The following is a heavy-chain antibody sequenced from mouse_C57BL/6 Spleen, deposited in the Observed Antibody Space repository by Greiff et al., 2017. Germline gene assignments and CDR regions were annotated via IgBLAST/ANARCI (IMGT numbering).Heavy chain of an antibody. CDR3: ARSGVYYGSSAY. CDR2: INPSNGGT. Sequence: VQLQQPGTELVKPGASVKLSCKASGYTFTSYWMYWVKQRPGQGLEWIGNINPSNGGTNYNEKFKSKATLTIDKSSSTAYMQLSSLTSEDSAVYYCARSGVYYGSSAYWGQGTLVTVSA. D-gene: IGHD1-1*01. CDR1: GYTFTSYW. J-gene: IGHJ3*01. V-gene: IGHV1-53*01.